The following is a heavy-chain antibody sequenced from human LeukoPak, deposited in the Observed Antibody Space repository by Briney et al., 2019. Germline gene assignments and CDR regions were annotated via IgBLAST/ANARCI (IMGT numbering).Heavy chain of an antibody. D-gene: IGHD1-26*01. Sequence: TGGSLRLSCAASGLTVSNNYMSWVRQAPGKGLEWVSVIYSGGSTYYADSVKGRFTISRDNSKNTVYLQMNSLRDEDTAVYYCARNVGYWGQGTLVTVSS. J-gene: IGHJ4*02. CDR2: IYSGGST. V-gene: IGHV3-53*01. CDR1: GLTVSNNY. CDR3: ARNVGY.